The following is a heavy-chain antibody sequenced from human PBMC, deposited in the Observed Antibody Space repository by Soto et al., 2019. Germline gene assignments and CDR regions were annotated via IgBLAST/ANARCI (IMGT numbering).Heavy chain of an antibody. J-gene: IGHJ6*02. CDR1: GGTFSSYA. CDR2: IIPIFGTA. D-gene: IGHD2-2*01. V-gene: IGHV1-69*12. CDR3: ASSFVPAAIGGGYYYGMDV. Sequence: QVQLVQSGAEVKKPGSSVKVSCKASGGTFSSYAISWVRQAPGQGLEWMGGIIPIFGTANYAQKFQGRVTITEDESTSTAYMELSSLRSEDTAVYYCASSFVPAAIGGGYYYGMDVWGQGTTVTVSS.